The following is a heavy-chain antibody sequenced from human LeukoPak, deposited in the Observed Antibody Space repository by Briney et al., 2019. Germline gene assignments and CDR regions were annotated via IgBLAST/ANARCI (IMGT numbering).Heavy chain of an antibody. J-gene: IGHJ6*03. CDR1: GFTFSSYE. CDR3: ARERGSGSYYNLFHHYYMDV. D-gene: IGHD3-10*01. CDR2: ISSSGSTI. Sequence: GGSPRLSCAASGFTFSSYEMNWVRQAPGKGLEWVSYISSSGSTIYYADSVKGRFTISRDNAKNSLYLQMNSLRAEDTAVYYCARERGSGSYYNLFHHYYMDVWGKGTTVTISS. V-gene: IGHV3-48*03.